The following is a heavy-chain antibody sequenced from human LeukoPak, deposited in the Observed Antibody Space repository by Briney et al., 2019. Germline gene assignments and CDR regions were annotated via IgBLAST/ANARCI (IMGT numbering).Heavy chain of an antibody. D-gene: IGHD5-18*01. V-gene: IGHV3-48*03. CDR2: ISGSGSTI. Sequence: GGSLRLSCAASGFTFSNYEMNWVRQAPGKGLEWVSYISGSGSTIYYADSVKGRFTISRDNTKDSLYLQMNSLRAEDTAVYYCARVRSGYSHENYFDYWGQGTLVTVSS. J-gene: IGHJ4*02. CDR1: GFTFSNYE. CDR3: ARVRSGYSHENYFDY.